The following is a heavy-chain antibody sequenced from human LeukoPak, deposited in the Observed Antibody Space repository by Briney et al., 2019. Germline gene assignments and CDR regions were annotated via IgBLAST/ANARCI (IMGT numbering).Heavy chain of an antibody. CDR2: IYHSGST. CDR3: ARDVPDYYGSGIRPPTFDP. Sequence: KASETLSLTCAVSGGSISSSNWWSWVRQPPGKGLEWIGEIYHSGSTNYNPSLKSRVTISVDKSKNQFSLKLSSVTAADTAVYYCARDVPDYYGSGIRPPTFDPWGQGTLVTVSS. D-gene: IGHD3-10*01. J-gene: IGHJ5*02. V-gene: IGHV4-4*02. CDR1: GGSISSSNW.